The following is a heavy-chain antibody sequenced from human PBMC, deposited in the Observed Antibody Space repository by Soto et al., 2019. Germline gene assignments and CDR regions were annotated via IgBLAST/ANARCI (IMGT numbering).Heavy chain of an antibody. CDR1: GFTFSSYG. CDR3: ANDGPYYDFWSGYYTDWYFDL. D-gene: IGHD3-3*01. V-gene: IGHV3-30*18. CDR2: ISYDGSNK. Sequence: QVQLVESGGGVVQPGRSLRLSCAASGFTFSSYGMHWVRQAPGKGLEWVAVISYDGSNKYYADSVKGRFTISRDNSKKTLYLQMNSLRAEDTAVYYCANDGPYYDFWSGYYTDWYFDLWGRGTLVTVSS. J-gene: IGHJ2*01.